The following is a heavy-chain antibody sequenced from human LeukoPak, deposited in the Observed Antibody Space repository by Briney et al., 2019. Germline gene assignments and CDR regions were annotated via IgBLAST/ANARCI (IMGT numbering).Heavy chain of an antibody. CDR2: ISSSLDSNI. CDR3: ARDWSRYSSSWYPLDY. D-gene: IGHD6-13*01. J-gene: IGHJ4*02. V-gene: IGHV3-48*04. Sequence: GGSLRLSCAASGFTFNVYSMNWVRQAPGKGLEWVSFISSSLDSNIYYADSVKGRFTISRDNAKNSLYLQMNSLRAEDTAVYYCARDWSRYSSSWYPLDYWGQGTLVTVSS. CDR1: GFTFNVYS.